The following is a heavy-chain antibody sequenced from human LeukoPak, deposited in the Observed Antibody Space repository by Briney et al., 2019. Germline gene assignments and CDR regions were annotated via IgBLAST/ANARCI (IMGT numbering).Heavy chain of an antibody. CDR3: ARGGDSSGWFPLYYFDY. CDR1: GYTFTGYY. V-gene: IGHV1-2*02. D-gene: IGHD6-19*01. J-gene: IGHJ4*02. Sequence: ASAKVSCKASGYTFTGYYMHWVRQAPGQGLEWMGWINPNSGGTNYAQKFQGRITMTRDTSISTAYMELSRLRSDDTAVYYCARGGDSSGWFPLYYFDYWGQGTLVTVSS. CDR2: INPNSGGT.